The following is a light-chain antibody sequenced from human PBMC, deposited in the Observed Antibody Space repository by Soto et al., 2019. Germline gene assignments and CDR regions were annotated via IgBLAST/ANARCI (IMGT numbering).Light chain of an antibody. J-gene: IGKJ1*01. Sequence: DIQMTQSPSTLSASVGDRVTITCRASQNINNCVAWYQQKPGKAPKFLIYDASTLESGVQSRFSGSGFGTEFSLTISSLQPDDSGSYYCQHVRTFGQGTKVEIK. V-gene: IGKV1-5*01. CDR1: QNINNC. CDR2: DAS. CDR3: QHVRT.